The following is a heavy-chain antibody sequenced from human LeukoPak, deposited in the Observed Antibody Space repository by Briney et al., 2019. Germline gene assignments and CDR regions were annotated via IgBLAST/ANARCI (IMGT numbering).Heavy chain of an antibody. Sequence: GASVKVSCKASGGTFSSYAISWVRQAPGQGLEWMGWINTNTGNPSYAQGFFTGRYVFSLDTSASTAYLQINGLKADDTAVYYCGRDPKLGIRGYTYGYIDHWGQGTLLTVAS. V-gene: IGHV7-4-1*02. CDR2: INTNTGNP. J-gene: IGHJ4*02. CDR3: GRDPKLGIRGYTYGYIDH. CDR1: GGTFSSYA. D-gene: IGHD5-18*01.